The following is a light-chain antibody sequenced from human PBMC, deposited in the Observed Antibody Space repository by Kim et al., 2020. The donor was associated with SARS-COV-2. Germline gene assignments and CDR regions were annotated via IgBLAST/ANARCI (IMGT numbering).Light chain of an antibody. J-gene: IGLJ7*01. CDR3: LSYDTSLRGAV. Sequence: RVTIACAGSSSSIGAGSAVHWYQHLPGAAPKHLIYGDHNRPSGVPDRVSGSRSTTSASLAITGLQAEDEADYYCLSYDTSLRGAVFGGGTQLTVL. CDR2: GDH. V-gene: IGLV1-40*01. CDR1: SSSIGAGSA.